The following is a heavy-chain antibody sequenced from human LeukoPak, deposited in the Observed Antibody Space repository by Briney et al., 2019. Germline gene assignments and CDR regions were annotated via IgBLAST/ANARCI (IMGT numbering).Heavy chain of an antibody. D-gene: IGHD3-22*01. Sequence: GGSLRLSSAASGFTFSSYAMNWVRQAPGEGLEWVSAISVDGSHTYYADSVKGRFTISRDNSKNTLSLQMNSVRAEDTAVYYCAKCYDTSGRRASDIWGQGTMVTVSS. J-gene: IGHJ3*02. CDR1: GFTFSSYA. CDR2: ISVDGSHT. V-gene: IGHV3-23*01. CDR3: AKCYDTSGRRASDI.